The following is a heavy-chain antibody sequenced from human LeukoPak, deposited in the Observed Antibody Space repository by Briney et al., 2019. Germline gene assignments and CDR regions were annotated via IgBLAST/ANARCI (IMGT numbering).Heavy chain of an antibody. V-gene: IGHV4-34*01. CDR3: ARGQALYYDYIWGSHRYTGFDY. Sequence: SETLSLTCAVYGGSFSGYYWSWIRQPPGKGLEWIGEINHSGSTNYYPSLKSRVTISVDTSKNQFSLKLSSVTAADTAVYYCARGQALYYDYIWGSHRYTGFDYWGQGTLVTVSS. CDR1: GGSFSGYY. J-gene: IGHJ4*02. D-gene: IGHD3-16*02. CDR2: INHSGST.